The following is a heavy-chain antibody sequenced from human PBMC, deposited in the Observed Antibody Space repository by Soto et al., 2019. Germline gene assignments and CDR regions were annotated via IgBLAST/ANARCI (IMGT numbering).Heavy chain of an antibody. J-gene: IGHJ6*02. D-gene: IGHD6-19*01. Sequence: QVQLVESGGGVVKPGKSLRLSCAASGFTFNIYGMQWVRQAPGKGLERVAVISYDGSKEYYGDSVKLRFTISRDNSKNTLYVQMNSLRSEDTAVYYCAKVTDSSGWYPYYYGIDVWGQGTTVTISS. V-gene: IGHV3-30*18. CDR2: ISYDGSKE. CDR3: AKVTDSSGWYPYYYGIDV. CDR1: GFTFNIYG.